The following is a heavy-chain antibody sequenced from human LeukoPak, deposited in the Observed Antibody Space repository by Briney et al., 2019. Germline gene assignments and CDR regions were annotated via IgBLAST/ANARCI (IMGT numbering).Heavy chain of an antibody. CDR2: IYSGGST. V-gene: IGHV3-53*01. Sequence: GGSLRLSCAASGFTVSSNYMSWVRQAPGKGLEWVSVIYSGGSTYYADSVKGRFTISRDNSKNTLYLQMNSLRAEDTAVYYCARVGSGKTVDYGGQGTLVTVSS. J-gene: IGHJ4*02. CDR3: ARVGSGKTVDY. CDR1: GFTVSSNY.